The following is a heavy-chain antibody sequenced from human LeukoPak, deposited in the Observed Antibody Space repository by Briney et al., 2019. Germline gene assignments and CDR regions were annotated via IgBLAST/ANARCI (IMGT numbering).Heavy chain of an antibody. J-gene: IGHJ4*02. CDR2: VYYNGIT. CDR3: ARLAKYNTGWSILDY. CDR1: GGSISTYY. Sequence: PSETLSLTCFVSGGSISTYYWTWIRQPPGKGLEWIGFVYYNGITKYNPSLQSRVSILVDTSKNQFSLQMNSMTAADTAVFYCARLAKYNTGWSILDYWGQGALVTVSS. D-gene: IGHD6-19*01. V-gene: IGHV4-59*08.